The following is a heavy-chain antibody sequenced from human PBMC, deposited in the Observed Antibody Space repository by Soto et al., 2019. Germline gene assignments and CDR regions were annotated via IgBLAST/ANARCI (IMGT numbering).Heavy chain of an antibody. CDR1: GGSFSGYY. D-gene: IGHD3-10*01. J-gene: IGHJ4*03. CDR3: AVGRDSVVLGVIHRFAL. V-gene: IGHV4-34*01. Sequence: PSETVSLTCAVCGGSFSGYYWNWLRQPPGEGLEWIGKIDQSGSTNYNPSLKSRVTMSVDTSRSQFSLKLTSVTAMDTAVYYCAVGRDSVVLGVIHRFALCGQRTL. CDR2: IDQSGST.